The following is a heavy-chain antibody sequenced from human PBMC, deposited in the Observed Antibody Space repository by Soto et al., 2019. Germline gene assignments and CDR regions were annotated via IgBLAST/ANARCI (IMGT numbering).Heavy chain of an antibody. Sequence: QVQLQESGPGLVKPSQTLSLTCTVSGGSISSGDYYWSWIRQPPGKGLEWIGYIYYSGSTYYNPSLKSRVTISVDTSKNQFSRKLSSVTAADTAVYYCAREGYCSGGSCYGWFDPWGQGTLVTVSS. CDR2: IYYSGST. V-gene: IGHV4-30-4*01. J-gene: IGHJ5*02. CDR1: GGSISSGDYY. D-gene: IGHD2-15*01. CDR3: AREGYCSGGSCYGWFDP.